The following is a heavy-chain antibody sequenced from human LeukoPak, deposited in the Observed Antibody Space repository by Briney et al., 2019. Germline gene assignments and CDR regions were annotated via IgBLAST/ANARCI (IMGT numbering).Heavy chain of an antibody. J-gene: IGHJ4*02. Sequence: GASVKVSCKASGYTFTSYDINWARQATGQGLEWMGWMNPNSGNTGYAQKFQGRVTMTRNTSISTAYMELSSLRSEDTAVYYCARAPLYGDYLHDYWGQGTLVTVSS. CDR3: ARAPLYGDYLHDY. CDR1: GYTFTSYD. V-gene: IGHV1-8*01. CDR2: MNPNSGNT. D-gene: IGHD4-17*01.